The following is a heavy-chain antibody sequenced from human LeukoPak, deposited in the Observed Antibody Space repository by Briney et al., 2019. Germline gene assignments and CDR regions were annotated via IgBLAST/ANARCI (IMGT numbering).Heavy chain of an antibody. V-gene: IGHV3-53*01. J-gene: IGHJ4*02. CDR2: IYSGDST. D-gene: IGHD3-22*01. CDR1: GFTVSSKY. Sequence: GGALRLCCAAPGFTVSSKYMRWVRQAPGKGLEFVSVIYSGDSTYYAHSVKGRFTISRDNSKNTLYLQMNSLRAEDTAVYYCAAYYYDSRDYWGQGTLVTVSS. CDR3: AAYYYDSRDY.